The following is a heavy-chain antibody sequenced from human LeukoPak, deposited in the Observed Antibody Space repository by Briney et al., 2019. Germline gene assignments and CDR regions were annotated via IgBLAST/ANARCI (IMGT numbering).Heavy chain of an antibody. CDR1: CGSITGYY. V-gene: IGHV4-59*01. Sequence: SETLSLTCTVSCGSITGYYWSWIRQPPGKGLEWIGYISDSGSTNYNPSLKSRVTMSLDTSKNQFSLKVTSVAAADTAVYFCARMISRAKPDYWGQGTLVTVSS. D-gene: IGHD3-16*01. J-gene: IGHJ4*02. CDR2: ISDSGST. CDR3: ARMISRAKPDY.